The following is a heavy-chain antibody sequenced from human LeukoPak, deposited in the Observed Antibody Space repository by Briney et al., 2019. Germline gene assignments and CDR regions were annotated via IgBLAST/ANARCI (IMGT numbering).Heavy chain of an antibody. Sequence: SETLSLTCAVYGGSFSGYYWSWIRQPLGKGLEWIGEINHSGSTNYNPSLKSRVTISVDTSKNQFSLKLSSVTAADTAVYYCARKGPYTFDIWGQGTMVTVSS. CDR3: ARKGPYTFDI. CDR1: GGSFSGYY. V-gene: IGHV4-34*01. J-gene: IGHJ3*02. CDR2: INHSGST. D-gene: IGHD4-11*01.